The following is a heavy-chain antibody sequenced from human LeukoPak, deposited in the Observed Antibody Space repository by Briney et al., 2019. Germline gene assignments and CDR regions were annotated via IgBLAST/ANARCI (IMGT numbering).Heavy chain of an antibody. CDR1: GGSISSYY. D-gene: IGHD3-10*01. CDR3: ARRRDGYYYGSGSPKQYYFDY. Sequence: PSETLSLTCTVSGGSISSYYWSWIRQPPGKGLEWIGYIYYSGSTNYNPSLKSRVTISVDTSKNQFSLKLSSVTAADTAVYYCARRRDGYYYGSGSPKQYYFDYWGQGTLVTVSS. V-gene: IGHV4-59*01. J-gene: IGHJ4*02. CDR2: IYYSGST.